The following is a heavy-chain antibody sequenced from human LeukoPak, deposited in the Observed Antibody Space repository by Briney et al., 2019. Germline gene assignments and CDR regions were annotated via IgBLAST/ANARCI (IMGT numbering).Heavy chain of an antibody. CDR3: ARGRYYDSSGYYYNWFDP. V-gene: IGHV4-38-2*01. J-gene: IGHJ5*02. Sequence: SETLSLTCAVSGYSISSGYYWGWIRQPPGKGLEWIGSIYHSGSTYYNPSLKSRVTISVDTSKNQFSLKLSSVTAADTAVYYCARGRYYDSSGYYYNWFDPWGQGTLVTVSS. CDR1: GYSISSGYY. D-gene: IGHD3-22*01. CDR2: IYHSGST.